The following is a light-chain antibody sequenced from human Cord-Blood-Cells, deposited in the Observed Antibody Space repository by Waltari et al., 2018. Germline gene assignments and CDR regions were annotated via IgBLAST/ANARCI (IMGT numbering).Light chain of an antibody. CDR3: QQYDNLWT. CDR1: QDISNY. CDR2: DAS. J-gene: IGKJ1*01. Sequence: DIQMTQSPSSLSASVGDRVTITCQASQDISNYLNWYQQKPGKTPKLLIYDASNLETGVPSRFSGRGSGTDFTFTISSLQPEDIATYCCQQYDNLWTFGQGTKVEIK. V-gene: IGKV1-33*01.